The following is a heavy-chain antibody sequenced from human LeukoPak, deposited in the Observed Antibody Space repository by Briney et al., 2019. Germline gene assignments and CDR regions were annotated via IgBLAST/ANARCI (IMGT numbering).Heavy chain of an antibody. CDR3: ARRGSGSYESDWFDP. D-gene: IGHD3-10*01. Sequence: SGGSLRLSCAASGFTFSGYSMNWVRQAPGKGLEWVSSITSGSSYTYYADSVKGRFTISRDNAKNSLYLQMNSLRAEDTAVYYCARRGSGSYESDWFDPWGQGTLVTVSS. CDR1: GFTFSGYS. J-gene: IGHJ5*02. CDR2: ITSGSSYT. V-gene: IGHV3-21*01.